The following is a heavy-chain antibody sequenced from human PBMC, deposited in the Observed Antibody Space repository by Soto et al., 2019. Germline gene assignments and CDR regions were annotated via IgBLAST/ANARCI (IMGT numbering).Heavy chain of an antibody. CDR3: ASGYSGCHSLDWYFHY. V-gene: IGHV4-31*03. J-gene: IGHJ4*02. D-gene: IGHD5-12*01. Sequence: SETLSLTCTVSGGSISSGGYYWSWIRQHPGKGLEWIGYIYYSGSTYYNPSLKSRVTISVDTSKNQFSLKLSSVTAADTAVYYCASGYSGCHSLDWYFHYCCQGTLVTVSS. CDR2: IYYSGST. CDR1: GGSISSGGYY.